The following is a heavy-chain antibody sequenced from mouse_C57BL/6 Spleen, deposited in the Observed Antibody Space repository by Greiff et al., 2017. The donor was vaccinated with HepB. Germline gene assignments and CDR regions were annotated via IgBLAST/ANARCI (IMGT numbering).Heavy chain of an antibody. J-gene: IGHJ4*01. D-gene: IGHD4-1*01. CDR1: GYTFTDYN. CDR2: INPNNGGT. V-gene: IGHV1-18*01. CDR3: ARKLGRYYYAMDY. Sequence: VQLQQSGPELVKPGASVKITCKASGYTFTDYNMDWVKQSHGKSLEWIGDINPNNGGTIYNQKFKGKATLTVDKSSSTAYMELRSLTSEDTAVYYCARKLGRYYYAMDYWGQGTSVTVSS.